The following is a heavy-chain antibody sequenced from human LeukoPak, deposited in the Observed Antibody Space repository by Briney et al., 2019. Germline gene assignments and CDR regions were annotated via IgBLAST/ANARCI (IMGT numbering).Heavy chain of an antibody. D-gene: IGHD3-3*01. CDR3: ARDSSIRYYDFWSGSYDAFDI. Sequence: GGSLRLSCAASGFTFSSYAMSWVRQAPGKGLEWVSAISGSGGSTYYADSVKGRFTISRYNSKNTLYLQMNSLRAEDTAVYYCARDSSIRYYDFWSGSYDAFDIWGQGTMVTVSS. CDR2: ISGSGGST. V-gene: IGHV3-23*01. J-gene: IGHJ3*02. CDR1: GFTFSSYA.